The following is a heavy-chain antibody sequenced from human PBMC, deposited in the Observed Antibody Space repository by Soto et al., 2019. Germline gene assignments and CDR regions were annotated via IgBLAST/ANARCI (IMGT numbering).Heavy chain of an antibody. CDR2: IYYSGST. J-gene: IGHJ5*02. Sequence: QLQLQESGPGLVKPSETLSLTCTVSGGSISSSSYYWGWIRQPPGKGLEWIGSIYYSGSTYYNPSLKSRVTISVDTSKNQFSLKLSSVTAADTAVYYCARHKAAAGLYNWFDPWGQGTLVTVSS. CDR1: GGSISSSSYY. D-gene: IGHD6-13*01. V-gene: IGHV4-39*01. CDR3: ARHKAAAGLYNWFDP.